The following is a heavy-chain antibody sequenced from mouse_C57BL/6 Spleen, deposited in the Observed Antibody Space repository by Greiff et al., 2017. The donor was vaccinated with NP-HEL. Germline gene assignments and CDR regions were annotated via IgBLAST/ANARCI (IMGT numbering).Heavy chain of an antibody. CDR3: ARDFDY. Sequence: EVKLVESGGDLVKPGGSLKLSCAASGFTFSSYGMSWVRQTPDKRLEWVATISSGGSCTYYPDSVKGRFTISRDNAKNTLYLQMSSLKSEDTAMYYCARDFDYWGQGTTLTVSS. V-gene: IGHV5-6*01. CDR1: GFTFSSYG. CDR2: ISSGGSCT. J-gene: IGHJ2*01.